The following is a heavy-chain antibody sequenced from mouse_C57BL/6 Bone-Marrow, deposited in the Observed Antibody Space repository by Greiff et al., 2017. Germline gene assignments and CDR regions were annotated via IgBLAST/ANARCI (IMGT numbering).Heavy chain of an antibody. CDR3: ARETRITTVLDY. CDR2: IHPNSGST. CDR1: GYTFTSYW. J-gene: IGHJ2*01. Sequence: QVQLQQPGAELVKPGASVKLSCKASGYTFTSYWMHWVKQRPGQGLEWIGMIHPNSGSTNYNEKFQSKATLTVDKSSSTAYMQLSSLTSEVSAVFYGARETRITTVLDYWGQGTTLTVSS. D-gene: IGHD1-1*01. V-gene: IGHV1-64*01.